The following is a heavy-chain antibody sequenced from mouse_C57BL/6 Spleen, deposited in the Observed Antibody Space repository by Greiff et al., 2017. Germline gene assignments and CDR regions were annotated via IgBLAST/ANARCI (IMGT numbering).Heavy chain of an antibody. Sequence: QVQLQQSGAELVMPGASVKLSCKASGYTFTSYWMHWVKQRPGQGLEWIGEIDPSDSYTNYNQKFKGKSTLTVDKSSSTAYMQLSSLTSEDSAVYYCARGNGSTWGTGTTVTVSS. CDR3: ARGNGST. V-gene: IGHV1-69*01. J-gene: IGHJ1*03. CDR1: GYTFTSYW. CDR2: IDPSDSYT. D-gene: IGHD1-1*01.